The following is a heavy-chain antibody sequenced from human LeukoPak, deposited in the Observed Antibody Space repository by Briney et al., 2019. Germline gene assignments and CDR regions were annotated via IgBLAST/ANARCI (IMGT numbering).Heavy chain of an antibody. J-gene: IGHJ3*02. Sequence: SETLSLTCTVSGGSISSGSYYWSWIRQPAGKGLEWIGRIYTSGSTNYNPSLKSRVTISVDTSKNQFSLKLSSVTAADTAVYYCARVKSQSRDLRGPPDAFDIWGQGTMVTVSS. D-gene: IGHD2-21*01. CDR3: ARVKSQSRDLRGPPDAFDI. CDR2: IYTSGST. CDR1: GGSISSGSYY. V-gene: IGHV4-61*02.